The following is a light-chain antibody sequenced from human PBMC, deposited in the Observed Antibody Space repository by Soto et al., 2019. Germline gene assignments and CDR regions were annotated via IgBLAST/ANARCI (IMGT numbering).Light chain of an antibody. CDR3: MQALQTPRT. V-gene: IGKV2-28*01. J-gene: IGKJ1*01. CDR1: QSLLHSNGYNY. CDR2: LGS. Sequence: DLVMTQSPLSLPVTPGEPASISCRSSQSLLHSNGYNYLDWYLQKPGQSPQLLIYLGSNRASGVPDRFSGSGSGTDFTLNISRVEAEDVGVYYCMQALQTPRTFGQGTKVEIK.